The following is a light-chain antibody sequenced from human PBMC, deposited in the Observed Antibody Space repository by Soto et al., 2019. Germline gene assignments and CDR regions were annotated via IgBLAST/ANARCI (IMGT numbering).Light chain of an antibody. J-gene: IGKJ4*01. CDR1: QSVYTN. CDR3: QQYNNWPPVT. Sequence: EIVMTQSPATLSVSPGERATLSCRASQSVYTNLAWYQQKPGQAPRLLIYGASNSATGTPARFSGSGSGTEFTLTISGLQSEDFAVYYCQQYNNWPPVTFGGGTKVEIK. V-gene: IGKV3-15*01. CDR2: GAS.